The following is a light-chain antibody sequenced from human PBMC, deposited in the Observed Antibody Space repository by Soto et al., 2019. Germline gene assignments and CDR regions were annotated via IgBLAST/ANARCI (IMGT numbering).Light chain of an antibody. Sequence: EIVMTQSPATLSLSPGERATLSCRASQSVSSSYLSWYQQTPGQAPRLLIYGASTRATGIPARFSGSGAGTDFTLTISRLQHEDFAVYYCQQDYNLPRTFGGGTKVEIK. CDR1: QSVSSSY. CDR3: QQDYNLPRT. V-gene: IGKV3D-7*01. J-gene: IGKJ4*01. CDR2: GAS.